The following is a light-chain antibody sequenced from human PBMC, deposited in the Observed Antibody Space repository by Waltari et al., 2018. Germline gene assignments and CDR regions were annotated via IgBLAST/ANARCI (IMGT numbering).Light chain of an antibody. Sequence: EIVLTQSPGTLSLSPGERATLSCRDSQSVSSSYLAVYQQKPGQAPRLLIYGASSRATGIPDRFSGSGSGTDFTLTISRLEPEDFAVYYCQQYGSSPYMYTFGQGTKLEIK. CDR1: QSVSSSY. CDR2: GAS. CDR3: QQYGSSPYMYT. V-gene: IGKV3-20*01. J-gene: IGKJ2*01.